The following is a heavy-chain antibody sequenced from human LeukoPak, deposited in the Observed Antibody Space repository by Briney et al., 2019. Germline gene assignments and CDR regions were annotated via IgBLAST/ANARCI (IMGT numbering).Heavy chain of an antibody. V-gene: IGHV1-2*02. D-gene: IGHD4-4*01. CDR1: GYTFTGYY. Sequence: GASVKVSCKASGYTFTGYYMHWVRQAPGQGLEWMGWINPNSGGTNYAQKFQGRVTMTRDTSISTAYMELSRLRSEDTAVYYCARLSTTDHYYYYYGMDVWGQGTTVTVSS. CDR2: INPNSGGT. J-gene: IGHJ6*02. CDR3: ARLSTTDHYYYYYGMDV.